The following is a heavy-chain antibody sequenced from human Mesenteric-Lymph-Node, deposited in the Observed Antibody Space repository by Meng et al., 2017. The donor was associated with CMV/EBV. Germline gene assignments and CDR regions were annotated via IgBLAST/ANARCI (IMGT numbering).Heavy chain of an antibody. CDR1: YTFTSFD. Sequence: YTFTSFDITWLRQATGQGLEWMGWMNPNSGSTGYAQKFQGRVTMTRSTSISTAYMELSSLTSEDTAVYYCARGRGDYSSSWYAFSGYWGQGTLVTVSS. CDR3: ARGRGDYSSSWYAFSGY. CDR2: MNPNSGST. V-gene: IGHV1-8*01. D-gene: IGHD6-13*01. J-gene: IGHJ4*02.